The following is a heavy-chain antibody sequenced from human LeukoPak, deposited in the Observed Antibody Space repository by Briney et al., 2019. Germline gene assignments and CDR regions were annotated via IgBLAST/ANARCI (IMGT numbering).Heavy chain of an antibody. D-gene: IGHD3-16*02. J-gene: IGHJ4*02. CDR1: GGAFSSYA. CDR2: IIPIFGTA. CDR3: AREYEGVIAFDY. Sequence: SVKVSCKASGGAFSSYAISWVRQAPGQGLEWMGGIIPIFGTANYAQKFQGRVTITADESTSTAYMELSSLRSEDTAVYYCAREYEGVIAFDYWGQGTLVTVSS. V-gene: IGHV1-69*13.